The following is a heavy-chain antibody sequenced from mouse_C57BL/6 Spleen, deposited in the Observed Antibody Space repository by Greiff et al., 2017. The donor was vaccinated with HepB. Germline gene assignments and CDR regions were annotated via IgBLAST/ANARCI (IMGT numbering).Heavy chain of an antibody. V-gene: IGHV1-42*01. J-gene: IGHJ2*01. Sequence: VQLQQSGPELVKPGASVKISCKASGYSFTGYYMNWVKQSPEKSLEWIGEINPSTGGTTYNQKFKAKATLTVDKSSSTAYMQLKSLTSEDSAVYYCAVLQGFDYWGQGTTLTVAS. CDR3: AVLQGFDY. CDR1: GYSFTGYY. CDR2: INPSTGGT. D-gene: IGHD2-14*01.